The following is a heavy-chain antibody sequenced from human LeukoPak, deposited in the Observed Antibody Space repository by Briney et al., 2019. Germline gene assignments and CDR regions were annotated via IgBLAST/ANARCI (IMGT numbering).Heavy chain of an antibody. CDR3: ARVGDGYNSFGFDY. Sequence: ASVKVSCKASGYTFTGYFMNWVRQAPGQGPEWMGRINPKTGGTNYAQKFQGRVTMTRDTSITTGYMELSRLRSDDTAVYYCARVGDGYNSFGFDYWGQGTLVTVSS. D-gene: IGHD5-24*01. CDR2: INPKTGGT. CDR1: GYTFTGYF. V-gene: IGHV1-2*06. J-gene: IGHJ4*02.